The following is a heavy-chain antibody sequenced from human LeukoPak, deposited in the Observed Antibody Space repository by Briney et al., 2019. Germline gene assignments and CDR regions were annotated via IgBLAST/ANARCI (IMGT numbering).Heavy chain of an antibody. V-gene: IGHV3-23*01. J-gene: IGHJ5*02. D-gene: IGHD3-10*01. CDR3: AKDRITMVRGAKFNWFDP. CDR2: ISGSGGST. Sequence: GGSLRLSCAASGFTFSSYAMSWVRPAPGKGLEWVSAISGSGGSTYYADSVKGRFTISRDNSKNTLYLQMNSLRAEDTAVYYCAKDRITMVRGAKFNWFDPWGQGTLVTVSS. CDR1: GFTFSSYA.